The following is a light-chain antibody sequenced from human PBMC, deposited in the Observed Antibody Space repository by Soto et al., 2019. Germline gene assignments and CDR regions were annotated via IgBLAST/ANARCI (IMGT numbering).Light chain of an antibody. J-gene: IGKJ4*01. CDR2: GAS. V-gene: IGKV3-15*01. Sequence: DRVMTQSPGTLSVSAGERATLSCRASQSVSSNLAWYQQKPGQAPRLLIYGASTRATGIPARFSGSGSGTEFTLTISSLQSEDFAVYYCQQHTNWPLTFGGGTKVDIK. CDR1: QSVSSN. CDR3: QQHTNWPLT.